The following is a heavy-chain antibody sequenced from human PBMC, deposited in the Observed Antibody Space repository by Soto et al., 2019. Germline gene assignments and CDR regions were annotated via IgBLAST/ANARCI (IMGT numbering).Heavy chain of an antibody. CDR3: ARSRATTVALDI. J-gene: IGHJ3*02. CDR1: GGTFNRDA. V-gene: IGHV1-69*01. Sequence: QVQLVQSGAEVKKPGSSVRVSCEASGGTFNRDALNWVRLAPGQGLEWMGRIIPVFGTRHYAQKFQDRFTITPDEPTTTPYLELSSLRSDDTAVYYCARSRATTVALDIWGRGTTVTVSS. CDR2: IIPVFGTR. D-gene: IGHD1-1*01.